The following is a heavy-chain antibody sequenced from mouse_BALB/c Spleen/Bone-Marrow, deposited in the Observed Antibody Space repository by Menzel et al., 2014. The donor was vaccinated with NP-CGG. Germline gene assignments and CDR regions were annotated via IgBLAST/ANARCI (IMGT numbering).Heavy chain of an antibody. CDR2: ISSGSSNI. CDR1: GFTFSSFG. Sequence: EVKVVESGGGLVQPGGSRKLSCAASGFTFSSFGMHWVRQAPEKGLEWVAYISSGSSNIYYADTVKGRFTISRDNPKNTLFLQMTSPRSEDTAMYYCARAAITTVVAGYWGQGTTLTVSS. CDR3: ARAAITTVVAGY. D-gene: IGHD1-1*01. V-gene: IGHV5-17*02. J-gene: IGHJ2*01.